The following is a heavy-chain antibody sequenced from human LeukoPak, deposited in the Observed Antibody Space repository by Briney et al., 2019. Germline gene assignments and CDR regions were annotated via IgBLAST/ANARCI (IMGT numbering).Heavy chain of an antibody. CDR3: AKVAVAGYYYYYMDV. D-gene: IGHD6-19*01. J-gene: IGHJ6*03. CDR2: ISGSGGSK. Sequence: GGSLRLSCTVSGFTFSSYSMTWVRQAPGKGLEWVSGISGSGGSKYYADSMKGRFTISRDNSRNTLSLQMDSLRAEDTAVYYCAKVAVAGYYYYYMDVWGKGTTVTVSS. V-gene: IGHV3-23*01. CDR1: GFTFSSYS.